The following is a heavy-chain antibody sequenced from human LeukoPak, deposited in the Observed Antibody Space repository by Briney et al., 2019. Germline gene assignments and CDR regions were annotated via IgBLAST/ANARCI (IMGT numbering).Heavy chain of an antibody. CDR3: VKPLGSEGYYYYYGMDV. CDR2: IRYDGSNK. J-gene: IGHJ6*02. D-gene: IGHD2-15*01. Sequence: GRSLRLSCAASGFTFSSYAMHWVCQAPGKGLEWVAFIRYDGSNKYYADSVKGRFTISRDNSKNTLYLQMNSLRAEDTAVYYCVKPLGSEGYYYYYGMDVWGQGTTVTVSS. CDR1: GFTFSSYA. V-gene: IGHV3-30*02.